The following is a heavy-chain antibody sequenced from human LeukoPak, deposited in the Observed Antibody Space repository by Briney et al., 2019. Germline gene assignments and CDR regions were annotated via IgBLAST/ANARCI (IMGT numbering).Heavy chain of an antibody. CDR2: ISSSGSTI. V-gene: IGHV3-48*03. J-gene: IGHJ4*02. CDR1: GFTFSSYE. Sequence: GGSLRLSCAASGFTFSSYEVNWVRQAPGKGLEWVSYISSSGSTISYADSVKGRFTISRDNAKNSLYLQMNSLRAEDTAVYYCARERPEIDYWGQGTLVTVSS. CDR3: ARERPEIDY.